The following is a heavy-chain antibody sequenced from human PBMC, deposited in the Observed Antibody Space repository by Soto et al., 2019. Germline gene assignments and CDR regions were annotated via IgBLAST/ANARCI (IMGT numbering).Heavy chain of an antibody. V-gene: IGHV3-15*02. D-gene: IGHD3-22*01. CDR2: IKSKTDGGTT. CDR3: AKDYSTANYYDSSGYYRWNYDAFDI. J-gene: IGHJ3*02. CDR1: GFTFSSYA. Sequence: EVQLLESGGALVQPGGSLRLSCAASGFTFSSYAMSWVRRSPGRVLEWGGRIKSKTDGGTTDYAAPVKGRFTISRDDSKNTLYLQMNSLRAEDTAVYYCAKDYSTANYYDSSGYYRWNYDAFDIWGQGTMVTVSS.